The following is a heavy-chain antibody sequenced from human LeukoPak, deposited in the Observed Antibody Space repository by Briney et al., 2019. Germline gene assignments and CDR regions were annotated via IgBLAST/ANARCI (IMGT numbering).Heavy chain of an antibody. V-gene: IGHV4-34*01. J-gene: IGHJ4*02. Sequence: PSETLSLTCAVHGGSFSGYYWTWIRQSPGKGLEWIGEINHSGSTNYNPSLKSRVTISVDTSNNQFSLKLSSVTAADTAVYYCARGPTIDYDILTGYYYFDCWGQGTLVTVSS. CDR2: INHSGST. D-gene: IGHD3-9*01. CDR1: GGSFSGYY. CDR3: ARGPTIDYDILTGYYYFDC.